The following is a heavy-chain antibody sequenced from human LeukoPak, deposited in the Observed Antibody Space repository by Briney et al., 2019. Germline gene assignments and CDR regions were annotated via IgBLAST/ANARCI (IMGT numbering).Heavy chain of an antibody. D-gene: IGHD2-2*01. CDR3: ATGHQLGYCSSTSCYQ. Sequence: ASVKVSCKASGGTFSSYAISWVRQAPGKGLEWMGGFDPEDGETIYAQKFQGRVTMTEDTSTDTAYMELGSLRSEDTAVYYCATGHQLGYCSSTSCYQWGQGTLVTVSP. CDR2: FDPEDGET. CDR1: GGTFSSYA. J-gene: IGHJ4*02. V-gene: IGHV1-24*01.